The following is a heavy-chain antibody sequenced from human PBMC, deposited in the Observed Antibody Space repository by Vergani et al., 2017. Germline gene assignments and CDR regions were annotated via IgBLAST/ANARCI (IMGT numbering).Heavy chain of an antibody. J-gene: IGHJ4*02. Sequence: QVQLVQSGAEVKKPGASVKVSCKASGGTFSSYAISWVRQAPGQGLEWMGRIIPILGIANYAQKFQGRVTITADKSTSTAYRELSSLRSEATAVYYCARGGVGATNAVDYWGQGTLVTVSS. D-gene: IGHD1-26*01. CDR1: GGTFSSYA. V-gene: IGHV1-69*04. CDR3: ARGGVGATNAVDY. CDR2: IIPILGIA.